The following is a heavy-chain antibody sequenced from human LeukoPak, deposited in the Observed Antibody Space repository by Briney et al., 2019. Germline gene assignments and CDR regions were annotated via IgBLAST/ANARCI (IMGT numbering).Heavy chain of an antibody. CDR2: IIPIFGTA. CDR3: AAAISGYYNYFDY. D-gene: IGHD3-22*01. V-gene: IGHV1-69*13. J-gene: IGHJ4*02. Sequence: SVKVSCKASGGTFSSYAISWVRQAPGQGLEWMGGIIPIFGTANYAQKFQGRVTITADESTSTAYMELSSLRSEDTAVYYCAAAISGYYNYFDYWGQGTLVTVSS. CDR1: GGTFSSYA.